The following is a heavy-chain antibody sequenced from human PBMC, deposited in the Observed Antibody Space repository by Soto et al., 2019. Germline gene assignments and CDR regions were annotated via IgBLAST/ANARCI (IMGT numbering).Heavy chain of an antibody. CDR3: ARRTVGRYVDL. Sequence: EVQLLESGGGLVQPGGSLRLSCAASGFTFSIYAMNWVRQAPGKGLEWVSVISGSGGSTYYADSVKGRFTISRDNSKNTLYLQMNSLRAEDTAVYYCARRTVGRYVDLWGRGTLVTVSS. V-gene: IGHV3-23*01. CDR2: ISGSGGST. D-gene: IGHD4-17*01. CDR1: GFTFSIYA. J-gene: IGHJ2*01.